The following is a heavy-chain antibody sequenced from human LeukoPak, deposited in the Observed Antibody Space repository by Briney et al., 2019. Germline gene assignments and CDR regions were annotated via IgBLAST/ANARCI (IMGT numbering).Heavy chain of an antibody. CDR1: GFTFISYG. Sequence: PGGSLRLSCAAPGFTFISYGMHWVRQAPGKGLEGVSVIYSGDNTYYADSVKGRFTISRDNSKNTLYLHMNSLRVEDTAVYYCARDDDNRDNALDYWGQGTLITVPS. V-gene: IGHV3-NL1*01. D-gene: IGHD3-16*02. CDR2: IYSGDNT. J-gene: IGHJ4*02. CDR3: ARDDDNRDNALDY.